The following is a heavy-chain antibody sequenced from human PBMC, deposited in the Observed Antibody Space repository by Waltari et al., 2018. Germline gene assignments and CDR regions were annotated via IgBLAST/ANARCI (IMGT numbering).Heavy chain of an antibody. CDR2: IYHSGST. J-gene: IGHJ2*01. Sequence: QVQLQESGPGLVKPSQTLSLTCTVSGGSISSGGYYWSWIRQHPGKGLEWIGYIYHSGSTYYNQSLKSRVTISVDRSKNQFSLKLSAVTAADTAVYYCARGVSGDTGYFDRWGRGTLVTVSS. CDR1: GGSISSGGYY. CDR3: ARGVSGDTGYFDR. V-gene: IGHV4-31*03. D-gene: IGHD2-21*02.